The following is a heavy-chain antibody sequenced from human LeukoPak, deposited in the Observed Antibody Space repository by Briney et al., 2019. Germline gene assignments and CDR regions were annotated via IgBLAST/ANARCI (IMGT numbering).Heavy chain of an antibody. D-gene: IGHD4-23*01. CDR1: GYSISSGYY. Sequence: SETLSLTRTVSGYSISSGYYWGWIRQPPGKGLEWIGSIYHSGSTYYNPSLKSRVTISVDTSKNQFSLKLSSVTAADTAVYYCARGASTVVTPYDAFDIWGQGTMVTVSS. CDR3: ARGASTVVTPYDAFDI. V-gene: IGHV4-38-2*02. CDR2: IYHSGST. J-gene: IGHJ3*02.